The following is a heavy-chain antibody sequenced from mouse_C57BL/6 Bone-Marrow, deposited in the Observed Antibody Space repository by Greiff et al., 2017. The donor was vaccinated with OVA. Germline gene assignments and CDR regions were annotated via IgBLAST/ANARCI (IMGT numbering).Heavy chain of an antibody. D-gene: IGHD1-1*01. CDR3: ARWYYGSSSWFAY. CDR1: GYTFTDYY. Sequence: QVQLQQSGAELVRPGASVKLSCKASGYTFTDYYINWVKQRPGQGLEWIARIYPGSGNTYYNEKFKGKATLTAEKSSSTAYMQLSSLTSEDSAVYFCARWYYGSSSWFAYWGQGTLVTVSA. CDR2: IYPGSGNT. V-gene: IGHV1-76*01. J-gene: IGHJ3*01.